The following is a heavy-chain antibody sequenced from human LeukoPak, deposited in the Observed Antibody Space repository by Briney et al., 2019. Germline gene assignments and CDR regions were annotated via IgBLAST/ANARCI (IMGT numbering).Heavy chain of an antibody. CDR1: GFTFSSYW. Sequence: PGGSLRPSCAVSGFTFSSYWMHWVRQAPGKGLVWVSRINRDGSSTSYADSVKRRFTISRDNTKNTLHLQMNSLRAEDTAVYYCAGGGYTYGLYWGQGDLVTVSS. CDR2: INRDGSST. D-gene: IGHD5-18*01. J-gene: IGHJ4*02. V-gene: IGHV3-74*01. CDR3: AGGGYTYGLY.